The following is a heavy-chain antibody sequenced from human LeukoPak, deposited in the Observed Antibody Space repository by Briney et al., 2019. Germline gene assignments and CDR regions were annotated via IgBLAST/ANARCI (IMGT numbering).Heavy chain of an antibody. CDR3: ATFLVSAGDAFDI. CDR2: IHYTGST. Sequence: SETLSLTCSVSGGSINSYYWSWIRQPPGKGLECIGYIHYTGSTNYNPSLKSRVTISVDTSKNQFSLKLSSVTAADTAVYYCATFLVSAGDAFDIWGQGTMGTVSS. D-gene: IGHD6-6*01. J-gene: IGHJ3*02. CDR1: GGSINSYY. V-gene: IGHV4-59*12.